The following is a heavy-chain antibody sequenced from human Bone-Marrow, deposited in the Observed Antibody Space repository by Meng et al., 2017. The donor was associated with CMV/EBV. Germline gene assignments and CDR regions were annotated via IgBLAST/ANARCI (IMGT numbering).Heavy chain of an antibody. D-gene: IGHD1-26*01. Sequence: GGSLRLSCAASGFTVSSNYMSWVRQAPGKGLEWVSVIYSGGSTYYADSVKGRFTISRDNSKNTLYLQMNSLRAEDTAVYYCAKVGSKWSFDYWGQGPLVTVSS. J-gene: IGHJ4*02. CDR1: GFTVSSNY. V-gene: IGHV3-66*02. CDR2: IYSGGST. CDR3: AKVGSKWSFDY.